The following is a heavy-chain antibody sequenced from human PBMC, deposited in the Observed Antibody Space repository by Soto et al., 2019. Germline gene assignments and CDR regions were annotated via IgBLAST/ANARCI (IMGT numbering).Heavy chain of an antibody. J-gene: IGHJ4*02. CDR2: IYYSGST. D-gene: IGHD6-19*01. Sequence: PSETLSLTCTVSGGSINSYYWSWIRQPPGKGLEWIGYIYYSGSTNYDPSLKSRVTISADTSKSLFSLKLRSVTAADTAVYYCARHNGWTYNDYWGQGTLVTVSS. CDR3: ARHNGWTYNDY. V-gene: IGHV4-59*08. CDR1: GGSINSYY.